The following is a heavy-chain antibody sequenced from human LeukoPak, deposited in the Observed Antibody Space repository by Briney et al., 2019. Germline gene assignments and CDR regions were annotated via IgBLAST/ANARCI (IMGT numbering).Heavy chain of an antibody. CDR3: SRSAYYDGSGNYYDY. J-gene: IGHJ4*02. CDR2: ISYDGSNK. D-gene: IGHD3-22*01. CDR1: GFTFSSYA. V-gene: IGHV3-30-3*01. Sequence: GRSLRLSCAASGFTFSSYAMHWVRQAPGKGLEWVAVISYDGSNKYYADSVKGRFTISRDNSKNTLYLQMNGLRAEDTAVYYCSRSAYYDGSGNYYDYWGQGTLVTVSS.